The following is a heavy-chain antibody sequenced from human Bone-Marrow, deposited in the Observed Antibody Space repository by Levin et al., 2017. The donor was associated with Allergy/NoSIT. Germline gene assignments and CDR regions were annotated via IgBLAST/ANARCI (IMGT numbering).Heavy chain of an antibody. J-gene: IGHJ3*02. CDR3: AKDYGNCFGGVCEPAFFDI. CDR2: AEGGDDST. D-gene: IGHD2-8*02. Sequence: GESLKISCAASGFSFRSYAMSWVRQAPGKGLEWISGAEGGDDSTYYADSVKGRFIVSRDNSKNTMYLHLNSLRAEDTAIYYCAKDYGNCFGGVCEPAFFDIWGQGTKVTVSS. CDR1: GFSFRSYA. V-gene: IGHV3-23*01.